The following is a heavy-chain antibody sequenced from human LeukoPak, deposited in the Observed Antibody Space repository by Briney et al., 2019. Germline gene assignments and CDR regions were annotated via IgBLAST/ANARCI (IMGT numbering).Heavy chain of an antibody. D-gene: IGHD3-9*01. CDR3: AKINVLRYFDP. CDR2: ISGSGGST. V-gene: IGHV3-23*01. J-gene: IGHJ4*02. CDR1: AFTFSIYA. Sequence: AGGSLRLSCAASAFTFSIYAMSWVRQAPGKGLGWVSTISGSGGSTYYADSVKGRFTISRDNSKNTLYLQMNSLRAEDTAVYYCAKINVLRYFDPWGQGTLVTVSS.